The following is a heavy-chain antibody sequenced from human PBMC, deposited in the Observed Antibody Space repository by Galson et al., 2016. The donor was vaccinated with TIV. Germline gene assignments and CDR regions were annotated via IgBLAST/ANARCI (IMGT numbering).Heavy chain of an antibody. V-gene: IGHV3-21*06. D-gene: IGHD4/OR15-4a*01. CDR1: GITFNTYT. J-gene: IGHJ4*02. Sequence: SLRLSCAASGITFNTYTLTWVRQAPGKGLEWVSSISSSSEYNYYADSVEGRFTISRDNAKNSLYLQMNRLRAEETAVYFCARVSSALGATNDYWGQGTLVTVSS. CDR2: ISSSSEYN. CDR3: ARVSSALGATNDY.